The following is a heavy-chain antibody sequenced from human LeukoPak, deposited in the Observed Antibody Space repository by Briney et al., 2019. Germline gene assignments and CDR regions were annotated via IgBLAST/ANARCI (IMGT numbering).Heavy chain of an antibody. J-gene: IGHJ4*02. D-gene: IGHD2-2*01. CDR1: GFTFSRYS. Sequence: GSLRLSCAASGFTFSRYSMHWVRQAPGKGLVWVSHVNSDGSSTSYADSVKGRFTISRDNAKNTLYLQMNSLRAEDTAVYYCARGLVVVPAAMRYWGQGTLVTVSS. CDR3: ARGLVVVPAAMRY. V-gene: IGHV3-74*01. CDR2: VNSDGSST.